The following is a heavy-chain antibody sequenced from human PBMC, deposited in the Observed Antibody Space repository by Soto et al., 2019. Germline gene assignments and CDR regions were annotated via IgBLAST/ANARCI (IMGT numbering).Heavy chain of an antibody. Sequence: GGSLRLSCAASGFTFSDYWMSWVRQAPGKGPEWVANIRFDGSEKQYVDSVKGRFSISRDNSRNSLFLQMNSLRAGDTAVYYCVKDGGYCSSTTCYSPRNHYFDSWGQGTLVTVSS. D-gene: IGHD2-2*01. CDR2: IRFDGSEK. CDR3: VKDGGYCSSTTCYSPRNHYFDS. V-gene: IGHV3-7*03. J-gene: IGHJ4*02. CDR1: GFTFSDYW.